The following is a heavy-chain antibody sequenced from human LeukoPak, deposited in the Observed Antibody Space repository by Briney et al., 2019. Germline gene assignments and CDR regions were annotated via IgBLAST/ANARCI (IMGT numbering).Heavy chain of an antibody. CDR2: INPSGGST. CDR1: GYTFTSYY. D-gene: IGHD3-10*01. CDR3: ARDGSGSYYNNWFDP. J-gene: IGHJ5*02. V-gene: IGHV1-46*03. Sequence: RASVTVSCKASGYTFTSYYMHWVRQAPGQGLEWMGIINPSGGSTSYAQKFQGRVTMTRDTPTSTVYMELSSLRSEDTAVYYCARDGSGSYYNNWFDPWGQGTLVTVSS.